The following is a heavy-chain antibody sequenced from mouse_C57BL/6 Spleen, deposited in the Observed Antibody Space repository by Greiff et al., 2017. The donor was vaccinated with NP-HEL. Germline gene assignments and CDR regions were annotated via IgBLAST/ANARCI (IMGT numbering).Heavy chain of an antibody. Sequence: EVQLQQSGPELVKISCKASGYTFTDYYMNWVKQSHGKSLEWIGDINPNNGGTSYNQKFKGKATLTVDKSSSTAYMELRSLTSEDSAVYYCASPSNYYAMDYWGQGTSVTVSS. CDR2: INPNNGGT. J-gene: IGHJ4*01. CDR1: GYTFTDYY. D-gene: IGHD2-10*02. V-gene: IGHV1-26*01. CDR3: ASPSNYYAMDY.